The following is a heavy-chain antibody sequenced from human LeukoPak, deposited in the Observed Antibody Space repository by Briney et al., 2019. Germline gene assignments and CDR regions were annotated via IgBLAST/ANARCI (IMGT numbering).Heavy chain of an antibody. CDR1: GGSISSYY. CDR2: IYYSGST. J-gene: IGHJ6*02. V-gene: IGHV4-59*08. CDR3: ARLTRYFDWLYGMDV. Sequence: KPSETLSLTCTVSGGSISSYYWSWIRQPPGKGPEWIGYIYYSGSTNYNPSLKSRVTISVDTSKNQFSLKLGSVTAADTAVYYCARLTRYFDWLYGMDVWGQGTTVTVSS. D-gene: IGHD3-9*01.